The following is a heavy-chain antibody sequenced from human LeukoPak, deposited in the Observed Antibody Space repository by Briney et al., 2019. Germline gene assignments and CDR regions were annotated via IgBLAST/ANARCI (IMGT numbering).Heavy chain of an antibody. CDR2: IKSKSDGRIT. J-gene: IGHJ4*02. CDR1: GFTYSNAR. CDR3: TTDRRYYDFWSGYYNTPYYFDY. Sequence: GGPLRLSCAASGFTYSNARMSGLREAPGKGLEGGGRIKSKSDGRITDYAAPVKGRFTISRDDSKNTLYLQMNSLKTEDTAVYYCTTDRRYYDFWSGYYNTPYYFDYWGQGTLVTVSS. D-gene: IGHD3-3*01. V-gene: IGHV3-15*01.